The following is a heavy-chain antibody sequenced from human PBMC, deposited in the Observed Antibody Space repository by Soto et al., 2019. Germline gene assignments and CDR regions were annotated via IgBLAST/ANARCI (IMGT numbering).Heavy chain of an antibody. D-gene: IGHD3-10*01. Sequence: SETLSLSCSVSGDSISSVAHYWAWVRQPPGKGLEWIGSLYYTGSTYYNPSLKSRAAISIDTSKNQFSLNLMSTTAADLAVYYCARHSTNKRSYYGCFDPWGHGTLVTVS. CDR2: LYYTGST. CDR1: GDSISSVAHY. J-gene: IGHJ5*02. V-gene: IGHV4-39*01. CDR3: ARHSTNKRSYYGCFDP.